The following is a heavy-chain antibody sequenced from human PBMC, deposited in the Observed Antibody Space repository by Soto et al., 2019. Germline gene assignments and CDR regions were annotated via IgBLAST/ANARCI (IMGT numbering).Heavy chain of an antibody. Sequence: ASVKVSCKASGYTFTSYYMHWVRQAPGQGLEWMGIINPSGGSTSYAQKFQGRVTMTRDTSTSTVYMELSSLRSEDTAVYYCARTRAGTTNYYYMDVWGKGTTVTVSS. D-gene: IGHD1-7*01. CDR2: INPSGGST. CDR1: GYTFTSYY. CDR3: ARTRAGTTNYYYMDV. V-gene: IGHV1-46*03. J-gene: IGHJ6*03.